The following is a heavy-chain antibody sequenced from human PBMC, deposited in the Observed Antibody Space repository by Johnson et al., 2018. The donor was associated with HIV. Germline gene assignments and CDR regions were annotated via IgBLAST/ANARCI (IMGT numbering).Heavy chain of an antibody. V-gene: IGHV3-66*01. CDR2: IYSGGST. CDR3: ARGNTFDI. CDR1: GFTFSSYA. J-gene: IGHJ3*02. Sequence: MLLVESGGGVVQPGRSLRLSCAASGFTFSSYAMHWVRQAPGKGLEWVSVIYSGGSTYYADSVKGRFTISRDHAKNSLHLQMNSLTAGDTAVYYCARGNTFDIWGQGTLVTVSS.